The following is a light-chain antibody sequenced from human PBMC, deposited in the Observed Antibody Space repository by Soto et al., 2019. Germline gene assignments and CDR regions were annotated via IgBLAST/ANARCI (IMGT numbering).Light chain of an antibody. V-gene: IGKV3-20*01. CDR3: QQYGSSPRA. Sequence: EIVLTQSPGTLSLSPGERATLFCRASQTVRNNYLAWYQQRPGQAPRLLIYGASSRATGIPDRFSGSGSGTDFTLTINRLEPEDFAVYYCQQYGSSPRAFGQGTKVEVK. J-gene: IGKJ1*01. CDR2: GAS. CDR1: QTVRNNY.